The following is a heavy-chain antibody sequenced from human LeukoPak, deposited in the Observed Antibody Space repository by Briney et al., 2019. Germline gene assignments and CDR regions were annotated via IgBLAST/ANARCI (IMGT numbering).Heavy chain of an antibody. CDR3: ARDPLGVFGYMDV. CDR2: IRSSSSTI. D-gene: IGHD3-16*01. V-gene: IGHV3-48*01. Sequence: LGGSLRLSCAASGFTFSIYSMNWVRPAPGKGLEGVSYIRSSSSTIYYADSVKGRFTISRDNAKNSLYLQMNSLRAEDTAVYYCARDPLGVFGYMDVWGKGTTVTVSS. CDR1: GFTFSIYS. J-gene: IGHJ6*03.